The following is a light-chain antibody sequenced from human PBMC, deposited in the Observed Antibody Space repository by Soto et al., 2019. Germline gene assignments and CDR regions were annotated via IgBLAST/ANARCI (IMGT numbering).Light chain of an antibody. J-gene: IGKJ5*01. CDR2: GAS. V-gene: IGKV3-20*01. CDR1: QSVSSSY. Sequence: EIVLTQSPGTLSLSPGERATLSCRASQSVSSSYLAWYQQKPGQAPRLLIYGASSRATGIPARFSGSGSGTEFTLTISSLQSGDFAVYYCQQYHNWPPITFGQGTRLEIK. CDR3: QQYHNWPPIT.